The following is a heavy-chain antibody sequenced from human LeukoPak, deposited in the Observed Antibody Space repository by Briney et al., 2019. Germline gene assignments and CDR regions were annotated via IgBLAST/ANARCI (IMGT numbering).Heavy chain of an antibody. J-gene: IGHJ4*02. CDR2: INHSGST. D-gene: IGHD2-15*01. CDR1: GGSFSGYY. Sequence: KPSETLSLTCAVYGGSFSGYYWSWIRQPPGKGLEWIGEINHSGSTNYNPSLKSRVTISVDTSKNQFSLKLSSVTAADTAVYYCARYCSGGSCYPFDYWGQGTLVTVSS. V-gene: IGHV4-34*01. CDR3: ARYCSGGSCYPFDY.